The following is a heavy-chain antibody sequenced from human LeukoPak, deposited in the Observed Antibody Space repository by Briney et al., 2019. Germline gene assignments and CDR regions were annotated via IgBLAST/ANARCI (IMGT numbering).Heavy chain of an antibody. V-gene: IGHV3-7*01. J-gene: IGHJ3*02. Sequence: PGGSLRLSCAASGFTFKKYWMNWVRQVPGKGLECLANIKEDGSETYYADSVKGRFTISRDNSKNTLYLQMNSLRAEDTAVYYCARDKASGAFDIWGQGTMVTVSS. D-gene: IGHD7-27*01. CDR3: ARDKASGAFDI. CDR2: IKEDGSET. CDR1: GFTFKKYW.